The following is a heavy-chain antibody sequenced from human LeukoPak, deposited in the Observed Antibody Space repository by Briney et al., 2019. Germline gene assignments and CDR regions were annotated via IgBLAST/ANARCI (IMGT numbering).Heavy chain of an antibody. D-gene: IGHD6-19*01. Sequence: PGRSLRLSCAASGFTFSSYAMHWVRQAPGKGLEWVAVISYDGSNKYYADSVKGRFTISRDNSKNTLYLQMNSLRAEDTAVYYCARGKSVAGTGSYWLDPWGQGTLVTVSS. CDR2: ISYDGSNK. V-gene: IGHV3-30*04. CDR3: ARGKSVAGTGSYWLDP. CDR1: GFTFSSYA. J-gene: IGHJ5*02.